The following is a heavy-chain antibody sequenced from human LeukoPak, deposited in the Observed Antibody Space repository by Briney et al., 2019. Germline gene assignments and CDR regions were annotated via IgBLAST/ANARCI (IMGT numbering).Heavy chain of an antibody. V-gene: IGHV4-34*01. CDR2: INHSGST. Sequence: SAPLSLTCAVYGGSFSGYYWSWIRQPPGKGLEWIGEINHSGSTNYNPSLKSRVTISVDTSKNQFSLKLSSVTAADTAVYYCARYSGYYYTGYYYYGMDVWGQGTTVTVSS. J-gene: IGHJ6*02. D-gene: IGHD3-22*01. CDR1: GGSFSGYY. CDR3: ARYSGYYYTGYYYYGMDV.